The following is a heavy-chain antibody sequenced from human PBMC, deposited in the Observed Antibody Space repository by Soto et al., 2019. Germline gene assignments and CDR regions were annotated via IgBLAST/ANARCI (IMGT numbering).Heavy chain of an antibody. D-gene: IGHD5-12*01. V-gene: IGHV3-23*01. CDR1: GFTFSSYA. CDR3: AKDSGYDFFLDY. CDR2: ISGSGGST. J-gene: IGHJ4*02. Sequence: GESLKISCAASGFTFSSYALSWVRQAPGKGLEWVSAISGSGGSTYYADSVKGRFTISRDNSKNTLYLQMNSLRAEDTAVYYCAKDSGYDFFLDYWGQGTLVTVSS.